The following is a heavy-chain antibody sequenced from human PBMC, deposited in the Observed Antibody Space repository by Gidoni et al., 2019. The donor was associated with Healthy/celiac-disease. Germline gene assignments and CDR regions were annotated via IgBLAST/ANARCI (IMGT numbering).Heavy chain of an antibody. Sequence: QVQLVESGGGVVQPGRSLRLSCAASGFTFSSYGMHWVRQAPGKGLEWVAVIWYDGSNKYYADSVKGRFTISRDNSKNTLYLQMNSLRAEDTAVYYCARERRYCSSTSCYTGTIGYWGQGTLVTVSS. V-gene: IGHV3-33*01. J-gene: IGHJ4*02. CDR1: GFTFSSYG. CDR2: IWYDGSNK. CDR3: ARERRYCSSTSCYTGTIGY. D-gene: IGHD2-2*02.